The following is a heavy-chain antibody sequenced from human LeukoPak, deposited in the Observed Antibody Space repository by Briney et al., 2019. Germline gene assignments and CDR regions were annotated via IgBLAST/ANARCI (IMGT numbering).Heavy chain of an antibody. CDR3: ARDQWYFDL. Sequence: GGCLRLSCEVSGLWFSSGWMNWVRQAQGKGLEWVANINQDGSETYYVDSVKGRFTISRDNAKNSLYLQMNSLRADDTAVYYCARDQWYFDLWGRGTLVTVSS. CDR1: GLWFSSGW. J-gene: IGHJ2*01. CDR2: INQDGSET. V-gene: IGHV3-7*01.